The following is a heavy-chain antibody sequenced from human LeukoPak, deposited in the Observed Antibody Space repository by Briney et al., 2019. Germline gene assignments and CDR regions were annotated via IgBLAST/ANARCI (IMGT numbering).Heavy chain of an antibody. V-gene: IGHV3-33*06. J-gene: IGHJ5*02. CDR3: AKLTRGYCSSTACPNWFDP. CDR2: IWYDGTNK. Sequence: GGSLRLSCVASGFTFSSYGMHWVRQAPGKGLEWVAVIWYDGTNKYYADSVKGRFTISRDNSKNTLYLQMNSLRAEDTAVYYCAKLTRGYCSSTACPNWFDPWGQGTLVTVSS. D-gene: IGHD2-2*01. CDR1: GFTFSSYG.